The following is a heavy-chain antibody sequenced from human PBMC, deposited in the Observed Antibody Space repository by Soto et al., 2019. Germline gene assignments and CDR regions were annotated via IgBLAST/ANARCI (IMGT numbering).Heavy chain of an antibody. CDR1: GFTVSSNY. J-gene: IGHJ3*02. CDR2: IYSGGST. CDR3: ARAEMGYSSSNDAFDI. Sequence: EVQLVESGGGLVQPGGSLRLSCAASGFTVSSNYMSWVRQAPGKGLEWVSVIYSGGSTYYADSVKGRFTISRHNSKNTLYLQMNSLRAEDTAVYYCARAEMGYSSSNDAFDIWGQGTMVTVSS. D-gene: IGHD6-13*01. V-gene: IGHV3-53*04.